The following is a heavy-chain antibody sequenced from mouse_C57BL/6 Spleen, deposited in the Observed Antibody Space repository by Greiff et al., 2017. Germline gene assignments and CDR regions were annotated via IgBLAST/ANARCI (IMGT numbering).Heavy chain of an antibody. V-gene: IGHV1-20*01. Sequence: VQLKQSGPELVKPGDSVKISCKASGYSFTGYFMNWVMQSHGKSLEWIGRINPYNGDTFYNQKFKGKATLTVDKSSSTAHMELRSLTSEDSAVYYCARCRDGNFFAYWGQGTLVTVSA. CDR3: ARCRDGNFFAY. J-gene: IGHJ3*01. CDR1: GYSFTGYF. D-gene: IGHD2-1*01. CDR2: INPYNGDT.